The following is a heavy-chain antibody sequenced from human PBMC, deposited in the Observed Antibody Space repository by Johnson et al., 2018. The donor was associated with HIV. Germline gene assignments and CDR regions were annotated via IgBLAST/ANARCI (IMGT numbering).Heavy chain of an antibody. CDR1: GFTFSSYW. Sequence: EVQLMESGGGLVQPGGSLRLSCAASGFTFSSYWMSWVRQAPGKGLEWVGRIKSKPDGGSTYYADSVKGRFTISRDNSKNTLYLQMNSLRAEDTAVYFCARGCRDGYTCDAFDVWGQGTRVTVSS. CDR2: IKSKPDGGST. CDR3: ARGCRDGYTCDAFDV. V-gene: IGHV3-66*01. D-gene: IGHD5-24*01. J-gene: IGHJ3*01.